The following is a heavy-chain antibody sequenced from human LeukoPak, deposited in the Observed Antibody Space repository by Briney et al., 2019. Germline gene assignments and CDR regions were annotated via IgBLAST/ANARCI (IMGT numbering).Heavy chain of an antibody. CDR2: ISSSSSYI. D-gene: IGHD3-3*01. Sequence: PGGSLRLSCAASGFTFSSYSMNWVRQAPGKGLEWVSSISSSSSYIYYADSVKGRFTISRDNAKNSLYLQMNSLRAEDTAVYYCASLITYYYFWSGYYWGQGTLVTVSS. CDR3: ASLITYYYFWSGYY. CDR1: GFTFSSYS. V-gene: IGHV3-21*01. J-gene: IGHJ4*02.